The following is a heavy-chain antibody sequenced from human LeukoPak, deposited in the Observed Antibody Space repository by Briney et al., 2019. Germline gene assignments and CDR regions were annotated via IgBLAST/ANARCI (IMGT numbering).Heavy chain of an antibody. Sequence: SQTLSLTCTVSGGSISSGSYYWSWIRQPAGKGLEWIGRIYTSGSTNYNPSPKSRVTISVDTSKNQFSLKLSSVTAADTAVYYCARLPSEDSSSRLFGYYYYMDVWGKGTTVTVSS. D-gene: IGHD6-6*01. J-gene: IGHJ6*03. V-gene: IGHV4-61*02. CDR1: GGSISSGSYY. CDR3: ARLPSEDSSSRLFGYYYYMDV. CDR2: IYTSGST.